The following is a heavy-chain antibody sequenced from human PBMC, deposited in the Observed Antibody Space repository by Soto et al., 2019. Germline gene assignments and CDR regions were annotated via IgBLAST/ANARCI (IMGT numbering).Heavy chain of an antibody. CDR2: IYYSGST. Sequence: SETLSLTCTVSGGSISSGGYYWSWIRQHPGKGLEWIGYIYYSGSTYYNPSLKSRVTISVDTSKNQFSLKLSSVTAADTAVYYCARDSPIAAAGTEVGRGMDVWGQGTTVTVSS. CDR1: GGSISSGGYY. J-gene: IGHJ6*02. CDR3: ARDSPIAAAGTEVGRGMDV. V-gene: IGHV4-31*03. D-gene: IGHD6-13*01.